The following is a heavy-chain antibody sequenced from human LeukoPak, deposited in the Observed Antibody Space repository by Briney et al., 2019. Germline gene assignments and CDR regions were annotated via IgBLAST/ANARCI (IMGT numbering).Heavy chain of an antibody. CDR2: IKQDGSEK. Sequence: GGSLRLSCAASGFTLSSSWMMSWVRQAPGKGREWVANIKQDGSEKFYVGSVKGRFTISRDNAKNSLHLQMTSPRDEDTAMYYCARPLGNGWFDLWGQGTLVTVSS. CDR1: GFTLSSSW. V-gene: IGHV3-7*01. J-gene: IGHJ5*02. D-gene: IGHD1-1*01. CDR3: ARPLGNGWFDL.